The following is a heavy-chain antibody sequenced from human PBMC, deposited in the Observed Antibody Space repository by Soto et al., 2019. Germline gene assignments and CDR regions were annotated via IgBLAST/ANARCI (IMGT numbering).Heavy chain of an antibody. CDR2: FIPVLGIT. Sequence: QVQLVQSGAEVKKPGSSVKVSCKASGDTFSRYTITWVRQAPGHGLEWMGRFIPVLGITNYAQKFQGRLTITADKSVSAAHAQLISRKPEDTAVYYCARAAPREYRGPYYYYMDVWGRGTTVTVSS. J-gene: IGHJ6*03. CDR1: GDTFSRYT. CDR3: ARAAPREYRGPYYYYMDV. V-gene: IGHV1-69*02. D-gene: IGHD3-16*02.